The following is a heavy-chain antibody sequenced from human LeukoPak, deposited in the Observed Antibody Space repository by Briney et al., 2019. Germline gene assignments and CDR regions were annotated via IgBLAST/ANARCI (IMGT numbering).Heavy chain of an antibody. J-gene: IGHJ6*04. CDR1: GGSISSYY. V-gene: IGHV4-59*01. Sequence: PSETLSPTCTVSGGSISSYYWSWIRQPPGKGLEWIGYIYYSGSTNYNPSLKSRVTISVDTSKNQFSLKLSSVTAADTAVYYCARVNPLNPFDVWGKGTTVTVSS. CDR3: ARVNPLNPFDV. CDR2: IYYSGST. D-gene: IGHD1-14*01.